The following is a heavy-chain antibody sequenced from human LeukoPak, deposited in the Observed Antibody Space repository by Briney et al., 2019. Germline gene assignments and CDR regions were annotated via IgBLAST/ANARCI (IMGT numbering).Heavy chain of an antibody. V-gene: IGHV1-2*02. J-gene: IGHJ4*02. Sequence: RSSVKVSCKASGGTFSSYAISWVRQAPGQGLEWMGWINPNSGGTNYAQKFQGRVTMTRDTSISTAYMELSRLRSDDTAVYYCARDPDDYGGKLDWGQGTLVTVSS. CDR2: INPNSGGT. CDR1: GGTFSSYA. D-gene: IGHD4-17*01. CDR3: ARDPDDYGGKLD.